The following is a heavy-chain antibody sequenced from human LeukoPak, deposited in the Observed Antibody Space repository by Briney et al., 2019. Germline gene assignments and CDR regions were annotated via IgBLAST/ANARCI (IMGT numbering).Heavy chain of an antibody. CDR2: IKQDGSEK. V-gene: IGHV3-7*01. J-gene: IGHJ3*02. Sequence: GALSLSCAASGFPFSSYWMSWVRQAPGKGLEWVANIKQDGSEKYYVDSVKGRFTISRDNAKNSLYLQMNSLRAEDTAVYYCARGSSGWYGAFDIWGQGTMVTVSS. D-gene: IGHD6-19*01. CDR1: GFPFSSYW. CDR3: ARGSSGWYGAFDI.